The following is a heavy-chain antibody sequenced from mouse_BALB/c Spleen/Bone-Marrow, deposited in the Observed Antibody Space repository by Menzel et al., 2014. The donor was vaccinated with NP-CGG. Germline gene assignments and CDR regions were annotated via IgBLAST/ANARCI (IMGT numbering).Heavy chain of an antibody. D-gene: IGHD1-1*01. CDR3: AKLGRSYYYFDV. J-gene: IGHJ1*01. CDR2: IWGGGST. CDR1: GFSLTDYG. V-gene: IGHV2-6-5*01. Sequence: VLLVESGPGLVAPSQSLSITCTVSGFSLTDYGVSWIRQPPGKGLEWLGVIWGGGSTYYNSAPKSRLSISKDNSKSQVFLKMNSLQTVDTAMYYCAKLGRSYYYFDVWGAGTTVTVSS.